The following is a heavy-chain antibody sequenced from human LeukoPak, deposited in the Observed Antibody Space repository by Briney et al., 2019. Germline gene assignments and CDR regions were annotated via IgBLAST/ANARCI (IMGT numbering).Heavy chain of an antibody. V-gene: IGHV3-20*04. D-gene: IGHD6-13*01. CDR1: GFTFDDYG. J-gene: IGHJ6*03. CDR3: ARSRDSSSWYLYYYYYMDV. CDR2: INWNGGST. Sequence: TGGSLRLSCAASGFTFDDYGMSWVRQAPGKGLEWVSGINWNGGSTGYADSVKGRFTISRDNAKNSLYLQMNSLRAEDTALYYCARSRDSSSWYLYYYYYMDVWGKGTTVTVSS.